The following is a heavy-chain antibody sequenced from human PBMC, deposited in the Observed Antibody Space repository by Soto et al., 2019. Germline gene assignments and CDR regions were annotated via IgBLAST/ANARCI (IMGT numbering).Heavy chain of an antibody. V-gene: IGHV3-7*03. CDR2: IEKDGSEI. CDR1: GFTFSSYW. J-gene: IGHJ4*02. Sequence: GGSLRLSCAASGFTFSSYWMNWVRQAPGKGLEWVVLIEKDGSEINYVDSVKGRFTISRDNAKNSLYLQMNSPRAEDTAVYYCAGGIGWLLDYWGQGTLVTVSS. D-gene: IGHD6-19*01. CDR3: AGGIGWLLDY.